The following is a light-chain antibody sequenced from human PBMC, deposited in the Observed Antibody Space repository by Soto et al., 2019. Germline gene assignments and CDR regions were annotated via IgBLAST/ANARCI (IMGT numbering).Light chain of an antibody. CDR2: DAS. J-gene: IGKJ1*01. CDR1: QSISSW. Sequence: DIQMTQSPSTLSASVGDRVTITCRASQSISSWLAWYQHKPGKAPKLLIYDASRLESGVPTRFSGSGSGTEFALTISSLQPDDVAISYYQQYKRYPTCTFGQGTKVEIK. V-gene: IGKV1-5*01. CDR3: QQYKRYPTCT.